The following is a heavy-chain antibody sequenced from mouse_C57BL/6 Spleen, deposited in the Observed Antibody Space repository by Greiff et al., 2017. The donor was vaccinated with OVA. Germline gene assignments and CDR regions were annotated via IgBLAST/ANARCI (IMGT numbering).Heavy chain of an antibody. Sequence: VKLQQPGTELVKPGASVKLSCKASGYTFTSYWMHWVKQRPGQGLEWIGNITPSNGGTTYNEKFKSKATLTVDKSSSTAYMQRSSLTSEDSAVYYCARLKLLYYFYYWGKGTTLTVSS. V-gene: IGHV1-53*01. CDR1: GYTFTSYW. J-gene: IGHJ2*01. CDR3: ARLKLLYYFYY. CDR2: ITPSNGGT.